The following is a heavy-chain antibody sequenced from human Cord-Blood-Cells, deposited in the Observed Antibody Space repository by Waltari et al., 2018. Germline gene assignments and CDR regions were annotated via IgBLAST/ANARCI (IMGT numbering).Heavy chain of an antibody. D-gene: IGHD2-2*01. CDR3: AREGKYCSSTSCYNWFDP. V-gene: IGHV1-69*09. Sequence: QVQLVQSGAEVKKPGSSVKVSCKASGGTFSSYAISWVRQAHGQGLEWMGRILPILGIANDAQKFQGRVTITADKATSTAYMELSSLRSEDTAVYYCAREGKYCSSTSCYNWFDPWGQGTLVTISS. CDR2: ILPILGIA. CDR1: GGTFSSYA. J-gene: IGHJ5*02.